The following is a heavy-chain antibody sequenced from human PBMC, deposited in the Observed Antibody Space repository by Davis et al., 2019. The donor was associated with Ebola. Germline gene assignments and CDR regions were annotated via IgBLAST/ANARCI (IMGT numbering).Heavy chain of an antibody. Sequence: GSLRLSCTVSGGSISSGGYYWSWIRQTPGKGLEWIGSTYFSGSYYNPSLRSRVTISVDTSKNQFSLKLSSVTAADTAVYYCARQPTIFGVVTYTSWGQGTLVTVSS. D-gene: IGHD3-3*01. CDR3: ARQPTIFGVVTYTS. CDR2: TYFSGS. V-gene: IGHV4-39*01. J-gene: IGHJ4*02. CDR1: GGSISSGGYY.